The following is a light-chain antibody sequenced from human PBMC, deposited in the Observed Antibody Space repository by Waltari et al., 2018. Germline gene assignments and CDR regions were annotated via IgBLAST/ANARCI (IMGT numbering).Light chain of an antibody. CDR3: SSFTTGSTGL. V-gene: IGLV2-14*03. Sequence: QSALAQPASVSGSPGPSITLSCPGRNTSIGAFDLAPWYQQHPGRAPRLIIRNVSERPSGVPHRFSGSKSGNTASLTISSLRSEDESLYFCSSFTTGSTGLFGGGTKLTVL. CDR2: NVS. J-gene: IGLJ2*01. CDR1: NTSIGAFDL.